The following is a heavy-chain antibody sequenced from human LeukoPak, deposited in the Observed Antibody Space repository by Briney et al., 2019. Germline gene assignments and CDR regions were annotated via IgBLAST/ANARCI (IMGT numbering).Heavy chain of an antibody. CDR3: ARGGYYYDSSGYWGAFDI. D-gene: IGHD3-22*01. CDR2: IYYTGRT. J-gene: IGHJ3*02. V-gene: IGHV4-31*03. Sequence: SETLSLTCTVSGGSISSSAYHWSWFRQHPGKGLEWIGYIYYTGRTYYSPSLKSRVTISLDTSKNQFSLNLSSLTAADTAVYYCARGGYYYDSSGYWGAFDIWGQGTMVTVSS. CDR1: GGSISSSAYH.